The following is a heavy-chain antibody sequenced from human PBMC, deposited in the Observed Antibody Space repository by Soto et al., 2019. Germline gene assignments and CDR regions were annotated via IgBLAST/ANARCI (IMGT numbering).Heavy chain of an antibody. J-gene: IGHJ3*01. CDR2: ISAYNGNT. D-gene: IGHD3-22*01. Sequence: ASVKLSCKASGYTFTSYGISWVRQAPGQGLEWMGWISAYNGNTNYAQKLQGRVTMTTDTSTSTAYMELRSLRSDDTAVYYCADHYYYSSGHSPGVAFDFLGHGIMVSVS. V-gene: IGHV1-18*04. CDR3: ADHYYYSSGHSPGVAFDF. CDR1: GYTFTSYG.